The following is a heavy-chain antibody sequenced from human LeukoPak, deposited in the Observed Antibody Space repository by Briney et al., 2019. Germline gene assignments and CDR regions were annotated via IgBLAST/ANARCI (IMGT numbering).Heavy chain of an antibody. D-gene: IGHD2-2*03. CDR3: ARDGYCSSTSCYIYY. CDR1: GFTLSSYA. Sequence: QSGGSLRLSCAASGFTLSSYAMHWVRQAPGKGLEWVAVISYDGSNKYYADSVKGRFTISRDNSKNTLYLQMNSLRAEDTAVYYCARDGYCSSTSCYIYYWGQGTLVTVSS. J-gene: IGHJ4*02. CDR2: ISYDGSNK. V-gene: IGHV3-30-3*01.